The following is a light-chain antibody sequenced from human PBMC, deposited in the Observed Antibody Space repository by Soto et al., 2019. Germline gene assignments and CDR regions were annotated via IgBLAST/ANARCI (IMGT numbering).Light chain of an antibody. CDR3: SSYTTSSTPVV. J-gene: IGLJ2*01. V-gene: IGLV2-14*01. Sequence: QSVLTQPASVSGSPGQSITISCTGSGSDVGASNYVSWYQQHPGKAPNLMIFEVTNRPSGVSDRFSGSKSGNTASLTISSLQAEDEADYYCSSYTTSSTPVVFGGGTKLTVL. CDR1: GSDVGASNY. CDR2: EVT.